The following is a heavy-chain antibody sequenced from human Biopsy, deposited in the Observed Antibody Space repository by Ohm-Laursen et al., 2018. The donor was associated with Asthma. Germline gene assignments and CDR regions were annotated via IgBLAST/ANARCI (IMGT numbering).Heavy chain of an antibody. CDR3: ARGLDYSGRSGFDY. V-gene: IGHV3-9*01. CDR2: ISWNSVSL. J-gene: IGHJ4*02. Sequence: SSLRLSCAATGFDFDDFAMHWVRQAPGKGLEWVSSISWNSVSLDYAASVKGRFTISRDNSMNTLYLHMNSLRVEDTAVYYCARGLDYSGRSGFDYWGQGTLVTVSS. D-gene: IGHD3-10*01. CDR1: GFDFDDFA.